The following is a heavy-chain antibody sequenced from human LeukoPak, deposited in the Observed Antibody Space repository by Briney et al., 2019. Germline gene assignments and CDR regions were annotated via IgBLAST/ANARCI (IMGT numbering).Heavy chain of an antibody. V-gene: IGHV4-59*01. Sequence: SETLSLTCTVSGGSISSYYWSWIRQPPGKGLEWIGYIYYSGSTNYNPSLKSRVTISVDTSKNQFSLKLSSVTAADTAVYYCARDRYSYGYNPWGQGTLVTVSS. J-gene: IGHJ4*02. CDR2: IYYSGST. CDR1: GGSISSYY. D-gene: IGHD5-18*01. CDR3: ARDRYSYGYNP.